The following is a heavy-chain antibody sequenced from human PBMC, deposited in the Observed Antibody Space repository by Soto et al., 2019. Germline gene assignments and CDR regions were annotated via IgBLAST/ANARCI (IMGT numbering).Heavy chain of an antibody. CDR2: IGASGDNT. Sequence: EVQLLESGGGLVQPGGSLRLSCAASGFTFNRFAMTWVRQAPGKGLEWVSTIGASGDNTFYADSVKGRFTISRDNSGDTLFLQRNRLRAEDTALYYCAKLGYCSGGICYLDYYNGWDVWGQGTTVTVSS. D-gene: IGHD2-15*01. CDR3: AKLGYCSGGICYLDYYNGWDV. CDR1: GFTFNRFA. V-gene: IGHV3-23*01. J-gene: IGHJ6*02.